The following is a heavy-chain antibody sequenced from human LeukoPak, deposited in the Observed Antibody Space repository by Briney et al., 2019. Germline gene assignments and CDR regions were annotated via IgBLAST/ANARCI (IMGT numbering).Heavy chain of an antibody. Sequence: SETLSLTCAVYGGSFSGHYWSWIRQPPGKGLEWIGEINHSGSTNYNPSLKSRVTISVDTSKNQFSLKLSSVTAADTAVYYCARRSSKRFSWYFDLWGRGTLVSVSS. J-gene: IGHJ2*01. V-gene: IGHV4-34*01. CDR1: GGSFSGHY. CDR2: INHSGST. D-gene: IGHD5-24*01. CDR3: ARRSSKRFSWYFDL.